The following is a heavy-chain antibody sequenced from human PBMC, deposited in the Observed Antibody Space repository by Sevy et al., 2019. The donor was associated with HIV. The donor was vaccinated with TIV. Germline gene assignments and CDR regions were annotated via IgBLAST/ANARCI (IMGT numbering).Heavy chain of an antibody. J-gene: IGHJ5*02. Sequence: ASVKVSCKASGGTFSSYAISWVRQAPGQGLEWMGGIIPIFGTANYAQKFQGRVTITADESTSTAYMELSSLRSEDTAVDYCARIRITGTTSGWFDPWGQGTLVTVSS. CDR2: IIPIFGTA. CDR3: ARIRITGTTSGWFDP. V-gene: IGHV1-69*13. D-gene: IGHD1-20*01. CDR1: GGTFSSYA.